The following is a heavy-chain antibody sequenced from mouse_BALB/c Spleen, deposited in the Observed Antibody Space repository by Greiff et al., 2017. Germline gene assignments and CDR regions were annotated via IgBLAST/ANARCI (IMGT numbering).Heavy chain of an antibody. J-gene: IGHJ4*01. Sequence: VQLQQSGAELARPGASVKMSCKASGYTFTSYTMHWVKQRPGQGLEWIGYINPSSGYTNYNQKFKDKATLTADKSSSTAYMQLSSLTSEDSAVYYCARYRSGYYDYDDAMDYWGQGTSVTVSS. V-gene: IGHV1-4*01. CDR3: ARYRSGYYDYDDAMDY. CDR2: INPSSGYT. CDR1: GYTFTSYT. D-gene: IGHD2-4*01.